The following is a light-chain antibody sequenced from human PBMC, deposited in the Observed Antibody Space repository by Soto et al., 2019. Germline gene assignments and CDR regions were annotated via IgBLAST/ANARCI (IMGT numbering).Light chain of an antibody. CDR2: GAS. V-gene: IGKV3-20*01. CDR1: QSVSSSY. Sequence: ESVLTHSPGTLSLSPGERATLSCRASQSVSSSYLAWYQQKPGQAPRLLIYGASSRATGIPDRFSGSGSGTDFTLTISRLEPEDFAVYYCQQYGSSFGQGTKVDIK. J-gene: IGKJ1*01. CDR3: QQYGSS.